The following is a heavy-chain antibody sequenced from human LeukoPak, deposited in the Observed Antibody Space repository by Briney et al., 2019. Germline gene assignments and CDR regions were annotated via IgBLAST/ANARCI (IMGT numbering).Heavy chain of an antibody. CDR2: MYHSGST. D-gene: IGHD5-18*01. V-gene: IGHV4-59*01. Sequence: PSETLPLTCTVSGGSTSSYFWSWIRQSPGKGLEWIGLMYHSGSTNYNPSLKSRVIMSQDTSTNQFSLQVNSVTAADSAVYYCARSFRGYSQGYYYYAMDVWGQGTTVTVFS. J-gene: IGHJ6*02. CDR1: GGSTSSYF. CDR3: ARSFRGYSQGYYYYAMDV.